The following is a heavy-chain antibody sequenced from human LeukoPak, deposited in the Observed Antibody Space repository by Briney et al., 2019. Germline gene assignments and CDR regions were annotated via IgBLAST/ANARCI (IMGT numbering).Heavy chain of an antibody. Sequence: GGTLRLSCAASGFTFSSYGMSWVRQAPGKGLEWVSAISGGGRITYYADSVKGRCTISRDNSKNTMYLELSSLRTEDAAVYFCAKAVAGYYYMDVWGKGTTVAVSS. CDR3: AKAVAGYYYMDV. D-gene: IGHD6-19*01. J-gene: IGHJ6*03. CDR2: ISGGGRIT. CDR1: GFTFSSYG. V-gene: IGHV3-23*01.